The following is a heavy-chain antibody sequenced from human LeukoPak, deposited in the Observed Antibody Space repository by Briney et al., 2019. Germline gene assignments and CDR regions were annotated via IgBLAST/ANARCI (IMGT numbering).Heavy chain of an antibody. Sequence: PSETLSLTCAVSGYSISSAYYWGWIRQPPGKGREWIGSIYHSGSTYYNPSLKSRVTISVDTSKNQFSLKLSSVTAADTAVYYCARFLAVSGYSYGYLDYWGQGTLVTVSS. D-gene: IGHD5-18*01. J-gene: IGHJ4*02. CDR3: ARFLAVSGYSYGYLDY. V-gene: IGHV4-38-2*01. CDR2: IYHSGST. CDR1: GYSISSAYY.